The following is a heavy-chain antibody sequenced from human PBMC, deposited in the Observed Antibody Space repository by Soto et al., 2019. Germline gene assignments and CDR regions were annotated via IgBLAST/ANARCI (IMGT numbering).Heavy chain of an antibody. V-gene: IGHV4-59*08. CDR1: GGSISSYY. CDR2: IYYSGST. CDR3: ARLEEEWLPID. J-gene: IGHJ4*02. D-gene: IGHD5-12*01. Sequence: SETLSLTCTVSGGSISSYYWSWIRQPPGKGLEWIGYIYYSGSTNYNPSLKSRVTISVDTSKNQFSLKLSSVTAADTAVYYCARLEEEWLPIDWGQGTLVTVSS.